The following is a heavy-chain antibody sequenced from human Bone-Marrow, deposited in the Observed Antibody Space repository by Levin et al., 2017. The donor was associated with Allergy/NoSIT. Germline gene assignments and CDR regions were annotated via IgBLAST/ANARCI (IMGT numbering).Heavy chain of an antibody. Sequence: GGSLRLSCAASGFTFSSHGMHWVRQAPGKGLEWVAIISYDGSNKYYADSVKGRFTISRDNSKDTLSLQMNSLRDEDTAVYYCAKTGYNSNWYCQHWGQGTLVTVSS. V-gene: IGHV3-30*18. CDR1: GFTFSSHG. CDR3: AKTGYNSNWYCQH. D-gene: IGHD6-13*01. J-gene: IGHJ1*01. CDR2: ISYDGSNK.